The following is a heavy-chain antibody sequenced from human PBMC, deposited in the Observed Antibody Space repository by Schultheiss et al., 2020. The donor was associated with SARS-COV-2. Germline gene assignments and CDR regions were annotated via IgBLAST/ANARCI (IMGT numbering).Heavy chain of an antibody. CDR3: AGSGYRYGARW. Sequence: SETLSLTCAVSGDSISNSNWWSWVRQSPGKGLVWIGEVYHSGSTNYNPSLKSRVTISLDKSKNQLSLNMNSVSAADTAVYYCAGSGYRYGARWWGQGILVTVSS. CDR2: VYHSGST. J-gene: IGHJ4*02. V-gene: IGHV4-4*02. CDR1: GDSISNSNW. D-gene: IGHD5-18*01.